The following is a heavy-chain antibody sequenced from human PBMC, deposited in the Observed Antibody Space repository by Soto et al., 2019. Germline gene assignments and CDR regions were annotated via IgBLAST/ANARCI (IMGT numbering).Heavy chain of an antibody. CDR1: GFTFSDYG. Sequence: GGSLRLSCAASGFTFSDYGMHWVRQAPGKGLEWVAVISYDSTNKYYGDSVKGRFTISRDNSKNTLYLQMNSLRAEDRAVYYCAKDHGFDEFPLLYYSYYCLDVWGKGTTVTVSS. V-gene: IGHV3-30*18. D-gene: IGHD2-2*02. J-gene: IGHJ6*04. CDR2: ISYDSTNK. CDR3: AKDHGFDEFPLLYYSYYCLDV.